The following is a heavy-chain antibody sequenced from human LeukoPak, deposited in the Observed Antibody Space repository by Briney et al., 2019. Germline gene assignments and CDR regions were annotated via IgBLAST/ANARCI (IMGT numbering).Heavy chain of an antibody. CDR2: IKSKTDGGTT. V-gene: IGHV3-15*01. J-gene: IGHJ4*02. CDR1: GFTFSNAW. CDR3: ARGGPHHGFDY. Sequence: GGSLRLSCAASGFTFSNAWMSWVRQAPGKGLEWVGRIKSKTDGGTTDYAAPVKGRFTISRDDSKNTLYLQMNSLKTEDTAVYYCARGGPHHGFDYWGQGSLVTVSS. D-gene: IGHD1-14*01.